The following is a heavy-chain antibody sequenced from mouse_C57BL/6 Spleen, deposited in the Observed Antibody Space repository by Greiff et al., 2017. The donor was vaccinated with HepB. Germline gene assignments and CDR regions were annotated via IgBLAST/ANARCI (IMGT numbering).Heavy chain of an antibody. CDR1: GFNIKDDY. D-gene: IGHD1-1*01. Sequence: EVQLQQSGAELVRPGASVKLSCTASGFNIKDDYMHWVKQRPEQGLEWIGWIDPENGDTEYASKFQGKATITADTSSNTAYLQLSSLTSEDTAVYYCTTITTVVEMDYWGQGTSVTVSS. J-gene: IGHJ4*01. CDR2: IDPENGDT. V-gene: IGHV14-4*01. CDR3: TTITTVVEMDY.